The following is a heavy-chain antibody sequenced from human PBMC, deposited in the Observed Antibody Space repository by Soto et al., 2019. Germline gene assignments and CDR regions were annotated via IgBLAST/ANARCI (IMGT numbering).Heavy chain of an antibody. CDR2: ISGSGGST. CDR1: GFTFSSYA. V-gene: IGHV3-23*01. J-gene: IGHJ4*02. D-gene: IGHD6-19*01. Sequence: EVQLLESGGGLVQPGGSLRLSCAASGFTFSSYAMSWVRQAPGKGLEWVSAISGSGGSTYYADSVKGRFTISKDNSKNTLYLQMNRLRAEDTAVYYCAKSGGWYKPFDYWGQGTLVTVSS. CDR3: AKSGGWYKPFDY.